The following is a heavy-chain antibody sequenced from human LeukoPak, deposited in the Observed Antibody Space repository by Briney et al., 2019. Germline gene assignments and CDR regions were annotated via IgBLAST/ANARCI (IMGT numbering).Heavy chain of an antibody. J-gene: IGHJ4*02. CDR2: IGTSGGDI. CDR3: ARGPNWGSGY. CDR1: GFTFSNYV. V-gene: IGHV3-23*01. Sequence: GGSLRLSCAASGFTFSNYVMIWVRQAPGKGLEWVSIIGTSGGDIHYADSVKGRFSISRDNSKNTLSLQMNSLRADDTAVYYCARGPNWGSGYWGQGTLVTVSS. D-gene: IGHD7-27*01.